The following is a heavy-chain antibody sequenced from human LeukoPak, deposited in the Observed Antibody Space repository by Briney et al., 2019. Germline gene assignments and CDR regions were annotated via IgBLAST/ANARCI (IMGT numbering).Heavy chain of an antibody. V-gene: IGHV3-11*01. CDR2: ISGSGSAI. D-gene: IGHD6-13*01. CDR1: GFTFSDYY. J-gene: IGHJ6*02. Sequence: GGSLRLSCEASGFTFSDYYMTWIRQAPGKGLEWVSYISGSGSAIYYADSVKGRFTISRDNAKNSLYLQMISLRAEDTAVYYCASLAAATSIYYGMDVWGQGTTVTVSS. CDR3: ASLAAATSIYYGMDV.